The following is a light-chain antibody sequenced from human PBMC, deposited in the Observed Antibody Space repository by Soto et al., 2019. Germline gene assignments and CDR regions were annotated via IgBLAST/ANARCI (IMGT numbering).Light chain of an antibody. J-gene: IGLJ1*01. Sequence: SYELTQPPSVSVSPGQTASITCSGDKLGDKYACWYQQKPGQSPVLVIYQNNKRPSGIPERFSGSNSGNTATLTISGTQAMDKADYYCQAWDSSTGVFGTATKLTVL. V-gene: IGLV3-1*01. CDR1: KLGDKY. CDR3: QAWDSSTGV. CDR2: QNN.